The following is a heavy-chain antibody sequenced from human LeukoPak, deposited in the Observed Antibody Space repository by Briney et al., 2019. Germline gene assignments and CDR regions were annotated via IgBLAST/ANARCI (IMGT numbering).Heavy chain of an antibody. J-gene: IGHJ4*02. CDR3: ARTGYYFDSPANYRYDY. V-gene: IGHV1-18*01. CDR2: ISAYTGNT. CDR1: GYTFTNYG. Sequence: ALVKVSCKASGYTFTNYGVTWVRPAPGQGLEWMGWISAYTGNTNYAQKLQGRVTMTTDTSTSTAYMELRSLRSDDTAVYYCARTGYYFDSPANYRYDYWGQGTLVTVSS. D-gene: IGHD3-9*01.